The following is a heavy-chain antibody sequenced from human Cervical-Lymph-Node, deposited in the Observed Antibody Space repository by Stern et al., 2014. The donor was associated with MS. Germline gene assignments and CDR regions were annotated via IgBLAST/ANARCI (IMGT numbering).Heavy chain of an antibody. CDR1: GASFTDNY. D-gene: IGHD1-1*01. CDR2: INNSEKT. Sequence: QVQMQQWGAGLLRPSETLSLTCAVHGASFTDNYWSWIRQTPGKGLEWIGEINNSEKTNPNPSLVSRVPLSLDTSKTHFSLKLNSVTAADTAVYYCARERKVERSARVFVSFDVCGQGTLLTVSS. CDR3: ARERKVERSARVFVSFDV. J-gene: IGHJ3*01. V-gene: IGHV4-34*01.